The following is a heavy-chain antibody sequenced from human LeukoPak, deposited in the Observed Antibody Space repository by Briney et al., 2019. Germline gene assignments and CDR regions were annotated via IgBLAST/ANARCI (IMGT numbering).Heavy chain of an antibody. D-gene: IGHD3-10*01. CDR1: GGSFSGYY. J-gene: IGHJ5*02. CDR3: TMVRGAIRPEWFDP. Sequence: SETLSLTCAAYGGSFSGYYWSWIRKPPGKGLEGFGEMNDSGSTNYNPSLKSRVTISVDTSKNQFSLKLSSVTAADTAVYYCTMVRGAIRPEWFDPWGQGTLVTVSS. V-gene: IGHV4-34*01. CDR2: MNDSGST.